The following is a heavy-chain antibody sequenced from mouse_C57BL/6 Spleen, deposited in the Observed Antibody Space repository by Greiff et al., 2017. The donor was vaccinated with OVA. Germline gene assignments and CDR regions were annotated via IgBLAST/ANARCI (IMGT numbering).Heavy chain of an antibody. CDR2: IWSGGST. Sequence: QVQLQQLGPGLVQPSQSLSIICTVSGFPLTSYGLHRVRQSPGKGLEWLGVIWSGGSTDYNADFISKLSISKDNSKSQVFFKMNSLQADDTAIYYCARNRDPTAQNYAMDYWGQGTSVTVSS. V-gene: IGHV2-2*01. D-gene: IGHD3-2*02. J-gene: IGHJ4*01. CDR3: ARNRDPTAQNYAMDY. CDR1: GFPLTSYG.